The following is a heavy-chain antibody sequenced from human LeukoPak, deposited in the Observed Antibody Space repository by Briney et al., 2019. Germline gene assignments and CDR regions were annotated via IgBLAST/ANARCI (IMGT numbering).Heavy chain of an antibody. CDR3: ATDMAAAGYFDY. CDR1: GFTFSSYS. CDR2: ISSSSSYI. V-gene: IGHV3-21*04. Sequence: PGGSLRLSCAASGFTFSSYSMNWVRQAPGKGLEWVSSISSSSSYIYYADSVKGRFTISRDNAKNSLYLQMNSLRAEDTAVYYCATDMAAAGYFDYWGQGTLVTVSS. D-gene: IGHD6-13*01. J-gene: IGHJ4*02.